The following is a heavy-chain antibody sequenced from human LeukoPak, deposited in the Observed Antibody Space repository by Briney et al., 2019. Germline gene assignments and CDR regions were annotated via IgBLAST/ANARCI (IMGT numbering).Heavy chain of an antibody. Sequence: PGGSLRLSCAASGFTFSNYGIHWVRQAPGKGLEWVSGISGSGGSTYYADFVKGRFTISRDNSKNTLYLQMNSLRADDTAVYYCAKARFLEWLYSPDAFDIWGQGTMVTVSS. V-gene: IGHV3-23*01. CDR1: GFTFSNYG. CDR3: AKARFLEWLYSPDAFDI. CDR2: ISGSGGST. D-gene: IGHD3-3*01. J-gene: IGHJ3*02.